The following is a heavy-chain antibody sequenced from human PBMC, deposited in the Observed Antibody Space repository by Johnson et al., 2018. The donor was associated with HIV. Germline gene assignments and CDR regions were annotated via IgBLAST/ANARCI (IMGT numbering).Heavy chain of an antibody. CDR2: INWNGGST. Sequence: VQLVESGGGVVRPGGSLRLSCAASGFTFDDYGMSWVRQAPGKGLEWVSGINWNGGSTGYADSVKGRFTISRDNSNNTLYLHMNSLRPDDTGVYYCAKDKFMFLDNPVDAFDIWGQGTMVTVSS. D-gene: IGHD3/OR15-3a*01. J-gene: IGHJ3*02. CDR1: GFTFDDYG. V-gene: IGHV3-20*04. CDR3: AKDKFMFLDNPVDAFDI.